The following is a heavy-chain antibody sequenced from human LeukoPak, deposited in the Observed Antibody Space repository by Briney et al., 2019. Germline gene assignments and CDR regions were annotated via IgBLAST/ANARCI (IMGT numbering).Heavy chain of an antibody. Sequence: GGSLRLSCAGSGFTFRDYWMHWVRQAPRKGLVWVSRIESDGSTTRYADSVKGRFTISRDNAKNTMYLQMNSLRAEDTAVYFCARSSGVRGNWFDLWGQGTLVTVSS. J-gene: IGHJ5*02. CDR1: GFTFRDYW. CDR3: ARSSGVRGNWFDL. D-gene: IGHD3-10*01. V-gene: IGHV3-74*01. CDR2: IESDGSTT.